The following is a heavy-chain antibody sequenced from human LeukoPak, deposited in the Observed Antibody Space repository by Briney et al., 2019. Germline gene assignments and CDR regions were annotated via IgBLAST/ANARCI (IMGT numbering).Heavy chain of an antibody. Sequence: SDTLSLTCTVSGGSISTYYWNWIRKPPGKGLEWIGYVYYRGRTNYNPSLKSRVTISVDTSKNQFSLKVNSVTAADTAVYYCARGNYSPLPDDYWGQGTLVTVSS. CDR2: VYYRGRT. CDR1: GGSISTYY. D-gene: IGHD2-15*01. V-gene: IGHV4-59*01. J-gene: IGHJ4*02. CDR3: ARGNYSPLPDDY.